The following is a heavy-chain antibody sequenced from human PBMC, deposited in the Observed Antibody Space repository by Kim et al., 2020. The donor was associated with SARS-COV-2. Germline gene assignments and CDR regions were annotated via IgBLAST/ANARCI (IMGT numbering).Heavy chain of an antibody. CDR2: IIPIFGTA. CDR1: GGTFSSYA. CDR3: ARDRGQTSTRVDSSGYYYYYYGMDV. J-gene: IGHJ6*02. Sequence: SVKVSCKASGGTFSSYAISWVRQAPGQGLEWMGGIIPIFGTANYAQKFQGRVTITADESTSTAYMELSSLRSEDTAVYYCARDRGQTSTRVDSSGYYYYYYGMDVWGQGTTVTVSS. V-gene: IGHV1-69*13. D-gene: IGHD3-22*01.